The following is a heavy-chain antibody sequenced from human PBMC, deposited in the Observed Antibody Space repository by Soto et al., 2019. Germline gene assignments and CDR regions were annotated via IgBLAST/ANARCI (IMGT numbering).Heavy chain of an antibody. V-gene: IGHV3-74*01. CDR1: GFIFSNYW. Sequence: EVQLVESGGGLVQPGGSLRLSCAGSGFIFSNYWMHWVRQAPGKGLEWVSRIDHDGPTDYSDSVRGRFTISRHNAESTLYLQMNSVRPEDTAVYYWVRDSHGDYWGQGTRVTVSS. CDR3: VRDSHGDY. CDR2: IDHDGPT. J-gene: IGHJ4*02.